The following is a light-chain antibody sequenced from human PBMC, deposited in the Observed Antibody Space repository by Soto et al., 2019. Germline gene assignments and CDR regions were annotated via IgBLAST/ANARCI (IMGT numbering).Light chain of an antibody. Sequence: TQSPGTLSSAPGERATLCCRASQSVSSNYLAWYQQKPGQTPRLLVYGASSRAAGIPDRFSGSGSGTDFTLTISRLEPEDFAVYYCQQHGTSPITFGQGTRLQIK. CDR2: GAS. J-gene: IGKJ5*01. V-gene: IGKV3-20*01. CDR1: QSVSSNY. CDR3: QQHGTSPIT.